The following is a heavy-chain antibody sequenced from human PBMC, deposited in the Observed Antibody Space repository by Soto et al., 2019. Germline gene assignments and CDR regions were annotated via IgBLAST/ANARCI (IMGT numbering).Heavy chain of an antibody. CDR3: ARDWSRDARGAFDI. J-gene: IGHJ3*02. CDR2: ISAYNGNT. V-gene: IGHV1-18*01. CDR1: GYTFTSYG. Sequence: ASVKVSCKASGYTFTSYGISWVRQAPGQGLEWMGWISAYNGNTNYAQKLQGRVTMTTDTSTSTAYMELRSLRSDDTAVYYCARDWSRDARGAFDIWGQGTMVTVSS.